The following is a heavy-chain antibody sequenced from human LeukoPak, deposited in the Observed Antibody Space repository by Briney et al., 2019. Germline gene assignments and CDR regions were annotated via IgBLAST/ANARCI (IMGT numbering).Heavy chain of an antibody. CDR3: ARLGLLSGFMVPPYFDY. V-gene: IGHV6-1*01. D-gene: IGHD3-16*01. J-gene: IGHJ4*02. CDR2: TYYRSRWYI. CDR1: GDSVSSNIAA. Sequence: SQTLSLTCAISGDSVSSNIAAWNWIRQSPSRGLEWLGRTYYRSRWYIDYAASVKSRLTINPDTSKNQFSLKLSSVTAADTAVYYCARLGLLSGFMVPPYFDYWGQGTLVTVSS.